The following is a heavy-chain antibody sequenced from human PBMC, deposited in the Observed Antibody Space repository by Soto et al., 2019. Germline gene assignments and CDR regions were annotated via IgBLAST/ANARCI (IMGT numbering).Heavy chain of an antibody. D-gene: IGHD2-2*01. CDR1: GYTFTSYG. CDR3: ARYIVVVPAAIALYYYYGMDV. Sequence: ASVKVSCKASGYTFTSYGISWVRQAPGQGLEWMGWISAYNGNTNYAQKLQGRVTMTADTSTSTAYMELRSLRSDDTAVYYCARYIVVVPAAIALYYYYGMDVWGQGTTVTVSS. V-gene: IGHV1-18*04. CDR2: ISAYNGNT. J-gene: IGHJ6*02.